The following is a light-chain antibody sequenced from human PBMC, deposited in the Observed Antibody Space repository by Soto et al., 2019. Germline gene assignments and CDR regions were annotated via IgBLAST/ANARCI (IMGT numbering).Light chain of an antibody. CDR1: STDVGGYNY. CDR2: EVN. V-gene: IGLV2-14*01. J-gene: IGLJ1*01. CDR3: GSYTSTDTPFV. Sequence: QSVLAQPSSVSGSPGQSITISCTGTSTDVGGYNYVSWYQHHPGKGPKLIIYEVNNRPSGVSDRFSGSKSGNKAFLTISNLEAEDESDYYCGSYTSTDTPFVFGTGTKVTVL.